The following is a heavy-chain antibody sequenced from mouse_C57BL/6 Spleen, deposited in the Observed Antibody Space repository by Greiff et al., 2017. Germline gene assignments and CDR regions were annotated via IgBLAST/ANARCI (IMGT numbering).Heavy chain of an antibody. V-gene: IGHV2-2*01. Sequence: QVQLQQSGPGLVQPSQSLSITCTVSGFSLTSYGVHWVRQSPGKGLEWLGVIWRGGSTDYNAAFISRLSISKDNSKSQVFFKMNSLQADDTAIYYCARRGDEGDYWGQGTSVTVSS. J-gene: IGHJ4*01. CDR1: GFSLTSYG. CDR2: IWRGGST. CDR3: ARRGDEGDY. D-gene: IGHD3-3*01.